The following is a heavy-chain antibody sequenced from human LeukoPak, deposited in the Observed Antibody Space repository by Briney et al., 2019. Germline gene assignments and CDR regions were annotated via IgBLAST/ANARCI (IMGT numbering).Heavy chain of an antibody. CDR2: IYSSGST. CDR1: GCSITGYH. V-gene: IGHV4-59*01. CDR3: ARARWPTGYFQH. D-gene: IGHD4-23*01. Sequence: SETLSLTCTVSGCSITGYHWSWIRQPPGKGLEWIGYIYSSGSTEHKPSLKSRVTISVDTSKNQFSLKLSSVTAADTAVYYCARARWPTGYFQHWGQGTLVTVSS. J-gene: IGHJ1*01.